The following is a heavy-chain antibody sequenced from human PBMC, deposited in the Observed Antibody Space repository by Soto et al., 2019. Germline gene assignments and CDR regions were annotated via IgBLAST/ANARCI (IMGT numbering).Heavy chain of an antibody. D-gene: IGHD2-2*01. CDR1: GFTFSSYA. CDR2: ISGSGGST. CDR3: AKENIVVVPAANPSKRGMDV. J-gene: IGHJ6*02. V-gene: IGHV3-23*01. Sequence: GGSLRLSCAASGFTFSSYAMSWVRQAPGKGLEWVSAISGSGGSTYYADSVKGRFTISRDNSKNTLYLQMNSLRAEDTAVYYCAKENIVVVPAANPSKRGMDVWGQGTTVTVSS.